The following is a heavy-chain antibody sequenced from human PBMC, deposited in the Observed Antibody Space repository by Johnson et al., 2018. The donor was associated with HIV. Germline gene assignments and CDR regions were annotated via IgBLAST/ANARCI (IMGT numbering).Heavy chain of an antibody. CDR2: LSGTGAST. CDR1: GFDFGAYG. J-gene: IGHJ3*02. Sequence: VQLVESGGGVVQPGGSLRLSCAASGFDFGAYGMHWVRQAPGKGLEWVSALSGTGASTYYADSVKGRFTISRDNSKNTLYLQMNSLKIEDTAVYYCATVVVITQDAFDIWGQGTMVTVSS. V-gene: IGHV3-23*04. D-gene: IGHD3-22*01. CDR3: ATVVVITQDAFDI.